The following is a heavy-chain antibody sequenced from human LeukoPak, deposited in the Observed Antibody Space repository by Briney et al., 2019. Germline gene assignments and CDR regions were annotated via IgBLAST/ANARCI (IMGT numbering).Heavy chain of an antibody. CDR1: GGSISSYY. Sequence: ASETLSLTCTVSGGSISSYYWSWIRQPPGKGPEWIGYIYYSGSTNYNPSLKSRVTISVDTSKNQFSLKLSSVTAADTAVYYCARGRMTSDYWGQGTLVTVSS. D-gene: IGHD2-15*01. CDR3: ARGRMTSDY. J-gene: IGHJ4*02. V-gene: IGHV4-59*01. CDR2: IYYSGST.